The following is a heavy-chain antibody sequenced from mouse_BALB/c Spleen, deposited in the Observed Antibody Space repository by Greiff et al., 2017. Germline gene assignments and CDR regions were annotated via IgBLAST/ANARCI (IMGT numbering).Heavy chain of an antibody. J-gene: IGHJ4*01. CDR1: GFTFSSYG. V-gene: IGHV5-6*01. Sequence: EVKLVESGGDLVKPGGSLKLSCAASGFTFSSYGMSWVRQTPDKRLEWVATISSGGSYTYYPDSVKGRFTISRDNAKNTLYLQMSSLKSEDTAMYYCARHREDYGDYYAMDYWGQGTSVTVSS. CDR3: ARHREDYGDYYAMDY. D-gene: IGHD2-4*01. CDR2: ISSGGSYT.